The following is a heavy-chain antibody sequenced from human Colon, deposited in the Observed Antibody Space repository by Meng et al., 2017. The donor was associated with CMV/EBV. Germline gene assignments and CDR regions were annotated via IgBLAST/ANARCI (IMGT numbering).Heavy chain of an antibody. CDR1: GGSISSSSYY. CDR3: AKDFDGSGVYYFDY. J-gene: IGHJ4*02. CDR2: ISWNSGTI. D-gene: IGHD3-10*01. Sequence: GGSLRLSCTVSGGSISSSSYYWGWIRQPPGKGLEWVSSISWNSGTIDYADSVKGRITISRDNAKNSLYLQMNSLRAEDTALYYCAKDFDGSGVYYFDYWGQGTPVTVSS. V-gene: IGHV3-9*01.